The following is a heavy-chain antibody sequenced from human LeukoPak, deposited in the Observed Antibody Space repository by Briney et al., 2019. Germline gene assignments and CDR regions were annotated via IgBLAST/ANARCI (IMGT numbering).Heavy chain of an antibody. D-gene: IGHD5-18*01. CDR1: GGSFSGYY. CDR3: ARVVRGYSYGNAFDI. Sequence: SETLFLTCAVYGGSFSGYYWSWIRQPPGKGLEWIGEINHSGSTNYNPSLKSRVTISVDTSKNQFSLKLSSVTAADTAVYYCARVVRGYSYGNAFDIWGQGTMVTVSS. V-gene: IGHV4-34*01. CDR2: INHSGST. J-gene: IGHJ3*02.